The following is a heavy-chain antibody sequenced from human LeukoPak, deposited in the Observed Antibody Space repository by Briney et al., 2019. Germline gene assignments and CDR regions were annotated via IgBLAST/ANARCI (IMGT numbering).Heavy chain of an antibody. CDR3: AREKALYYYDSSGYLEVFDY. Sequence: GGSLRLSCAASGFTFSSYSMNWVRQAPGKGLEWVSSISSSSSYIYYADSVKGRFTISRDNAKNSLHLQMNSLRAEDTAVYYCAREKALYYYDSSGYLEVFDYWGQGTLVTVSS. D-gene: IGHD3-22*01. CDR2: ISSSSSYI. V-gene: IGHV3-21*01. J-gene: IGHJ4*02. CDR1: GFTFSSYS.